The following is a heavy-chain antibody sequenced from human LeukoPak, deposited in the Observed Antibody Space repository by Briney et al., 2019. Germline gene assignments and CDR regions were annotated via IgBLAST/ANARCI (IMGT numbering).Heavy chain of an antibody. D-gene: IGHD2-15*01. J-gene: IGHJ4*02. CDR3: VESRKFYCSGGSCYRYYFDY. V-gene: IGHV1-8*01. Sequence: ASVKVSCKASGYTFTSYDINWVRQATGQGLEWMGWMNPNSGNTGCAQKFQGRVTMTRNTSISTAYMELSSLRSEDTAVYYCVESRKFYCSGGSCYRYYFDYWGQGTLVTVSS. CDR1: GYTFTSYD. CDR2: MNPNSGNT.